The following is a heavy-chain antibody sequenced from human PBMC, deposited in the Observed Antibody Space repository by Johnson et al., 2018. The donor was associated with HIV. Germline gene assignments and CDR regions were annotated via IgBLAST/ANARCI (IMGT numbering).Heavy chain of an antibody. CDR2: IWYDGSNK. V-gene: IGHV3-33*06. CDR3: AKEESGSFLAFDI. Sequence: QVQLVESGGGVVQPGRSLRLSCAASGFTFSSYGMHWVRQAPGKGLEWVAIIWYDGSNKYYADSVKGRFTISRDNSKNTLYLQMNSLRAEDTAVYYCAKEESGSFLAFDIWGQGTMVTVSS. CDR1: GFTFSSYG. J-gene: IGHJ3*02. D-gene: IGHD1-26*01.